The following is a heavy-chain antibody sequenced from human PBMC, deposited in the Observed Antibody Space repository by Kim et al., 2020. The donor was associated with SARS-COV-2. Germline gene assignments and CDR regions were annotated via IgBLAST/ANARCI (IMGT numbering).Heavy chain of an antibody. D-gene: IGHD3-10*01. CDR3: ATASYYYGSGSYFDY. CDR1: GGSISSSSYY. CDR2: IYYSGST. Sequence: SETLSLTCTVSGGSISSSSYYWGWIRQPPGKGLEWIGSIYYSGSTYYNPSLKSLVTISVDTSKNQFSLKLSSVTAADTAVYYCATASYYYGSGSYFDYWGQGTLVTVSS. J-gene: IGHJ4*02. V-gene: IGHV4-39*01.